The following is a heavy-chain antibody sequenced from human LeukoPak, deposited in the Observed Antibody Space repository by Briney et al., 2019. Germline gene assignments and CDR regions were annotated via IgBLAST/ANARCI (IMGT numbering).Heavy chain of an antibody. V-gene: IGHV1-46*01. CDR2: INPSGGST. CDR1: GYTFTSYY. D-gene: IGHD6-13*01. CDR3: ARESSSSWYWGPNRQLDY. Sequence: GASVKVSCKASGYTFTSYYMHWVRQAPGQGLEWMGIINPSGGSTSYAQKFQGRVTMTRDTSTSTVYMELSSLRSEDTAVYYCARESSSSWYWGPNRQLDYWGQGTLVTVSS. J-gene: IGHJ4*02.